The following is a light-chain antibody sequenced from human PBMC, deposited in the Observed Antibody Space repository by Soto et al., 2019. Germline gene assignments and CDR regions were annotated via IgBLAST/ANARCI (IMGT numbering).Light chain of an antibody. CDR2: GAS. CDR1: QSVSSN. J-gene: IGKJ1*01. CDR3: QHYNIWPRT. Sequence: EIVMTQSPATLSVSPGERATLSCRASQSVSSNLAWYQQKPGQAHRLLIYGASTRATGIPARFSGSGSGTEFTPTISRLQSEDFACYSCQHYNIWPRTFGQGIKLEI. V-gene: IGKV3-15*01.